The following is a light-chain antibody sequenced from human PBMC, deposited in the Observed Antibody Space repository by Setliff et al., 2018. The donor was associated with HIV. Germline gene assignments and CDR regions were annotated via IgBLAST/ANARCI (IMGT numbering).Light chain of an antibody. J-gene: IGLJ1*01. CDR2: DVG. V-gene: IGLV2-14*03. Sequence: QSALAQPASVSGSPGQSITISCTGTSSDVGDYNYVSWYQQHPGKAPKLMISDVGNRPSGISNRFSGSKSGNTASLTISGLQAEDEADYYCSSYTNSPLYVFGTGTKVTVL. CDR3: SSYTNSPLYV. CDR1: SSDVGDYNY.